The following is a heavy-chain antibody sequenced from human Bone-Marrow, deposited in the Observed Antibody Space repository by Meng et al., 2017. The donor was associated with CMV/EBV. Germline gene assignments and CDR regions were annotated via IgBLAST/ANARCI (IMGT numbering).Heavy chain of an antibody. CDR1: GYSFTSYW. CDR3: ARPKTYCSSTSCAPGDDAFDI. Sequence: GGSLRLSCKGSGYSFTSYWIGWVRQMPGKGLEWMGIIYPGDSDTRYSPSFQGQVTISADKSISTAYLQWSSLKASDTAMYYCARPKTYCSSTSCAPGDDAFDIWGQGTMVTVSS. D-gene: IGHD2-2*01. J-gene: IGHJ3*02. CDR2: IYPGDSDT. V-gene: IGHV5-51*01.